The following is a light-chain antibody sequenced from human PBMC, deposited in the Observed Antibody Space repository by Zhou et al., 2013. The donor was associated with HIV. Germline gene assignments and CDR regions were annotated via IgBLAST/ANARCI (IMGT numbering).Light chain of an antibody. J-gene: IGKJ1*01. CDR2: DAS. V-gene: IGKV1-33*01. CDR1: QDIANY. CDR3: LQHNNYPWT. Sequence: DIQMTQSPSSLAASVGDRVTITCQASQDIANYINWYQKKPGKAPKLLIYDASNLEPGVPSRLSGSGSGTEFTLTISGLQPEDFATYYCLQHNNYPWTFGQGTMV.